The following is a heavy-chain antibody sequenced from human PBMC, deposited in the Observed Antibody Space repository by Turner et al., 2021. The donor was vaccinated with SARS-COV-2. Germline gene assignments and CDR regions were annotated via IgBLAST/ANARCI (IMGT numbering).Heavy chain of an antibody. Sequence: EVQLVESGGGLVQPGRSLRRSCAASGFTFDDYAMHWVRQAPGKGLDWVSGISWNSGTIGYADSVKGRFTISRDNAKNSLYLQMNSLRAEDTALYYCAKDPGRYDTSQTFAFDIWGQGTMVTVSS. CDR3: AKDPGRYDTSQTFAFDI. J-gene: IGHJ3*02. CDR2: ISWNSGTI. CDR1: GFTFDDYA. D-gene: IGHD3-22*01. V-gene: IGHV3-9*01.